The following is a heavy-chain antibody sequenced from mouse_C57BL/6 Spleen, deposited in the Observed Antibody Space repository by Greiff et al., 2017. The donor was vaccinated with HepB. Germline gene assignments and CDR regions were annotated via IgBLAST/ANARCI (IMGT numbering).Heavy chain of an antibody. Sequence: KQSGAELAKPGASVKLSCKASGYTFTSYWMHWVKQRPGQGLEWIGYINPSSGYTKYNQKFKDKATLTADKSSSTAYMQLSSLTYEDSAVYYCARANWDEGYYFDYWGQGTTLTVSS. CDR1: GYTFTSYW. J-gene: IGHJ2*01. D-gene: IGHD4-1*02. CDR2: INPSSGYT. V-gene: IGHV1-7*01. CDR3: ARANWDEGYYFDY.